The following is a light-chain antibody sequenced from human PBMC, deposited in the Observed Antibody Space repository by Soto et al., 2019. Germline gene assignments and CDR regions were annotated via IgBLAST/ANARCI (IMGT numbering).Light chain of an antibody. CDR2: RSS. CDR3: QHYYIYYT. V-gene: IGKV1-5*03. CDR1: QTISNY. J-gene: IGKJ1*01. Sequence: DIQMTQSPSTLSASVGDRVTITCRASQTISNYLTWYQQRPGKAPKLLIYRSSILQNGVPSRFTGSGSGTEFSLSISSPLPDDFAADDGQHYYIYYTFGQGTNV.